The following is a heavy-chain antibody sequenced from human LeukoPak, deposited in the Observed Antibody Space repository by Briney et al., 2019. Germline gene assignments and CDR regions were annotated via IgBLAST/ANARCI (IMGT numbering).Heavy chain of an antibody. CDR2: INPSGGST. Sequence: ASVKVSCKASGYTFTSYYMHWVRQASGQGLEWMGIINPSGGSTSYAQKFQGRVTMTRDTSTSTVYMELSSLRSEDTAVYYCARGLREGSYGSHPRRGVVGYWGQGTLVTASS. J-gene: IGHJ4*02. V-gene: IGHV1-46*01. CDR1: GYTFTSYY. CDR3: ARGLREGSYGSHPRRGVVGY. D-gene: IGHD5-18*01.